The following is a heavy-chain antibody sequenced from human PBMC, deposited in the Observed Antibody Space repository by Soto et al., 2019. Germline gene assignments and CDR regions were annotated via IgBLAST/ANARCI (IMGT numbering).Heavy chain of an antibody. V-gene: IGHV4-30-2*01. CDR3: QARGPLPTAGNSEYYYYGMDV. CDR2: IYHSGST. D-gene: IGHD5-18*01. Sequence: QLQLQESGSGLVKPSQTLSLTCAVSGGSISSGGYSWSWIRQPPGKGLEWIGYIYHSGSTYYNPTLKSRVTIAVDTSKNQSPLKLSSVTAADTAVYYCQARGPLPTAGNSEYYYYGMDVWGQGTTVTVSS. CDR1: GGSISSGGYS. J-gene: IGHJ6*02.